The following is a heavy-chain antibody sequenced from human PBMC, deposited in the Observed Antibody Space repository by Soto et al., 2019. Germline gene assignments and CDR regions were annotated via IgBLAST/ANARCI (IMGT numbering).Heavy chain of an antibody. Sequence: GGSLRLSCSASGFTFSSYAMHWVRQAPGKGLEYVSSISSNGGSTYYADSVKGRFTISRDNSKNTLYLQMSSLRAEDTAVYYCAKDSYDSSGYVDIWGQGTMVNVS. CDR3: AKDSYDSSGYVDI. J-gene: IGHJ3*02. D-gene: IGHD3-22*01. CDR2: ISSNGGST. V-gene: IGHV3-64D*08. CDR1: GFTFSSYA.